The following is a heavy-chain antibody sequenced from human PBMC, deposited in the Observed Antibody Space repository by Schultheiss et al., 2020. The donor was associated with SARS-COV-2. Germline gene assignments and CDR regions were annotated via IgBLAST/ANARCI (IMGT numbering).Heavy chain of an antibody. CDR2: IYYSGST. CDR1: GGSISSYY. D-gene: IGHD2-15*01. J-gene: IGHJ6*02. CDR3: ARGDIHYYYGMDV. Sequence: SETLSLTCTVSGGSISSYYWSWIRQPPGKGLEWIGYIYYSGSTNYNPSLKSRVTISVDTSKNQFSLKLSSVTAADTAVYYCARGDIHYYYGMDVWGQGTTVTVSS. V-gene: IGHV4-59*08.